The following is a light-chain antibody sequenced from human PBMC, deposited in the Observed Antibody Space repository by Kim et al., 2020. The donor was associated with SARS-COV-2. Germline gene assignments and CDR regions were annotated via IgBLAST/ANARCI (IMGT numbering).Light chain of an antibody. V-gene: IGLV2-23*02. J-gene: IGLJ3*02. Sequence: QPASVSGSPGQSITISCTGTSSDVGSYNLVSWYQQHPGKAPKLMIYEVSKRPSGVSNRFSGSKSGNTASLTISGLQAEDEADYYCCSYAGSRVFGGGTQLTVL. CDR1: SSDVGSYNL. CDR2: EVS. CDR3: CSYAGSRV.